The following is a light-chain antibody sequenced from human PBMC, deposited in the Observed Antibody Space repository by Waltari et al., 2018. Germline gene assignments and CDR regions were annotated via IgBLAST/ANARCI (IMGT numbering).Light chain of an antibody. V-gene: IGKV3-20*01. Sequence: EIVLTQYPGPLSLSPGERATLSCRASQSVSRTLAWYQQKPGQAPRLLIYDASTRATGIPDRFSGSGSGTDFSLTISRLEPEDFAVYYCQKYGTLPATFGQGTKVEIK. CDR2: DAS. J-gene: IGKJ1*01. CDR3: QKYGTLPAT. CDR1: QSVSRT.